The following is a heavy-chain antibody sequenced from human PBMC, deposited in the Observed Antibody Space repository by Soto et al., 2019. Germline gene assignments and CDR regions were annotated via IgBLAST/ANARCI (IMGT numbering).Heavy chain of an antibody. V-gene: IGHV3-30-3*01. CDR2: ISYDGSNK. CDR1: GFTFSSYA. D-gene: IGHD3-10*01. Sequence: QVQLVESGGGVVQPGRSLRLSCAASGFTFSSYAMHWVRQAPGKGLEWVAVISYDGSNKYYADSVKGRFTISRDNSKNTLYLQMNSLIAEDTSVYYCSRAGALWGSGSYYRNLYYYYFGMDVWGQGTTVTVSS. J-gene: IGHJ6*02. CDR3: SRAGALWGSGSYYRNLYYYYFGMDV.